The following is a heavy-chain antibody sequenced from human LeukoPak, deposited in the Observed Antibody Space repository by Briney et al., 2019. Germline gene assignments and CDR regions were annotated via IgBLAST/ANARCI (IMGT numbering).Heavy chain of an antibody. V-gene: IGHV3-66*01. CDR3: AARRGSSWSYYYYGMDV. Sequence: GGSLRLSCAASGFTVSSNYMSWVRQAPGKGLEWVSVIYSGGSTYYADSVKGRFTISRDNPKNTLYLQMNSLRAEDTAVYYCAARRGSSWSYYYYGMDVWGQGTTVTVSS. CDR2: IYSGGST. J-gene: IGHJ6*02. D-gene: IGHD6-13*01. CDR1: GFTVSSNY.